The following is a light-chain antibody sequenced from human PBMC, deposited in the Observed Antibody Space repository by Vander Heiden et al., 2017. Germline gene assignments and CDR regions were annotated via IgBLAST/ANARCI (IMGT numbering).Light chain of an antibody. CDR1: QSVSSNY. J-gene: IGKJ1*01. V-gene: IGKV3-20*01. Sequence: EIVFTQSPGTLSLSPGERATLSCRASQSVSSNYLAWYQQNLGQAPRLLIYGASSSAAGIPDRFSGSGSGTDFALTIIRLEPEDFALYYCQQDCTSPMTFGQGTKVEVK. CDR2: GAS. CDR3: QQDCTSPMT.